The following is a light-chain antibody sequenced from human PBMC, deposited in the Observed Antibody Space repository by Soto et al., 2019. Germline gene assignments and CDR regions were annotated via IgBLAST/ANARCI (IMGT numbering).Light chain of an antibody. J-gene: IGKJ5*01. CDR2: KVS. CDR1: QILVHSDGIAY. CDR3: MQGTHWPIT. Sequence: DVVMTQAPLSLPVTLGQPASISCRSNQILVHSDGIAYFSWFQQRPGRSPRRLIYKVSNRDSGVPARFSGSGSGTDFALKISRVEAEDVGVYYCMQGTHWPITFGQWKQLAIK. V-gene: IGKV2-30*02.